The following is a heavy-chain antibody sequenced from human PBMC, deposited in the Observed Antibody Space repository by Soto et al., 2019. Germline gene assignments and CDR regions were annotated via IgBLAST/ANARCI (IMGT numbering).Heavy chain of an antibody. CDR2: ISGSGGST. J-gene: IGHJ4*02. Sequence: WGSLRLSCAASGFTFSSYAMSWVRQAPGEGLEWVSAISGSGGSTYYADSVKGRFTISRDNSKNTLYLQMNSLRAEDTAVYYCAKDPEYDFWSGYSDGGFDYWGQGTLVNVSS. CDR3: AKDPEYDFWSGYSDGGFDY. D-gene: IGHD3-3*01. V-gene: IGHV3-23*01. CDR1: GFTFSSYA.